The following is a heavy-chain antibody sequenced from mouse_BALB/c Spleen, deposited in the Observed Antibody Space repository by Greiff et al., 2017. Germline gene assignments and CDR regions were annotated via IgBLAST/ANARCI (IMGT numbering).Heavy chain of an antibody. CDR1: GYTFTSYW. CDR2: IYPSDSYT. V-gene: IGHV1-69*02. J-gene: IGHJ4*01. Sequence: QVQLQQSGAELVRPGASVKLSCKASGYTFTSYWINWVKQRPGQGLEWIGNIYPSDSYTNYNQKFKDKATLTVDKSSSTAYMQLSSPTSEDSAVYYCTRGGNPGAMDYWGQGTSVTVSS. CDR3: TRGGNPGAMDY. D-gene: IGHD2-1*01.